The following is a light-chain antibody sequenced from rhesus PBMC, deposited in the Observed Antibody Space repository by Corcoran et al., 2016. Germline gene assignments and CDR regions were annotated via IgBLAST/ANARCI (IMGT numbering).Light chain of an antibody. V-gene: IGLV2-13*03. CDR2: GVS. Sequence: AAPTQSPSVSGSPGQSVTISCTGTNSDIGYYNRVSWYQQHPGNAPQLMIYGVSSRPSGVSDRFSGSKSGNTASLTISGLQAEDEADYYCSSFASSGTYIFGSGTRLTVL. CDR1: NSDIGYYNR. CDR3: SSFASSGTYI. J-gene: IGLJ1*01.